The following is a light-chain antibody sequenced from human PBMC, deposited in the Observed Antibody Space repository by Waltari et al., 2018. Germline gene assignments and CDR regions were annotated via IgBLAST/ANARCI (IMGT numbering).Light chain of an antibody. Sequence: EIHMTQSPSSVSASVGDRVSMSCRASQDISTSLAWYQQKSGKAPSLLIYHSDTLQSGVPSRVSGAGTETDFTLTINNLHPEDFATYFCQQGDTSPPTFGPGTKVELK. V-gene: IGKV1-12*01. J-gene: IGKJ1*01. CDR2: HSD. CDR3: QQGDTSPPT. CDR1: QDISTS.